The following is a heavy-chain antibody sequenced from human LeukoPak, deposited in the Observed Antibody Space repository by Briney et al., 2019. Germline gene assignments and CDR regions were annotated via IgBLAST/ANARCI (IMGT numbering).Heavy chain of an antibody. CDR2: INPNSGGT. CDR3: ARDLYNWNDEGYFDY. CDR1: GYTFTGYY. V-gene: IGHV1-2*02. J-gene: IGHJ4*02. D-gene: IGHD1-1*01. Sequence: GASVKVSCKASGYTFTGYYMHWVRQAPGQGLEWMGWINPNSGGTNYAQKFQGRVTMTRDTSISKAYMELSRLRSDDTAVYYCARDLYNWNDEGYFDYWGQGTLVTVSS.